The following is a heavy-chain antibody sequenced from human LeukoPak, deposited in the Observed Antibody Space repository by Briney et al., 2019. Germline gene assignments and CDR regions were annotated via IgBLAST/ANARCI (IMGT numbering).Heavy chain of an antibody. Sequence: PSETLSLTCALCGGSFSGYYWSWVRQPPGEGGECVGEIKHIGNANYSPALKSRVTISVDTSKNQFSLKLSSVTAADTAVYYCARDSGSLWFGESYRYYYYMDVWGKGTTVTISS. D-gene: IGHD3-10*01. CDR3: ARDSGSLWFGESYRYYYYMDV. J-gene: IGHJ6*03. CDR2: IKHIGNA. CDR1: GGSFSGYY. V-gene: IGHV4-34*01.